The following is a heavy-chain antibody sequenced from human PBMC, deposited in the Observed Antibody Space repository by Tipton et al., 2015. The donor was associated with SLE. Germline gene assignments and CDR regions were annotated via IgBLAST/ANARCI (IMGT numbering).Heavy chain of an antibody. CDR3: ARVLYYYDSSGSTGAFDI. J-gene: IGHJ3*02. Sequence: LSLTCTVSGGSISSGDYYWSWIRQPPGKGLEWIGYIYYSGSTYYNPSLKSRVTISVDTSKNQFSLKLSSVTAADTAVYYCARVLYYYDSSGSTGAFDIWGQGTMVTVSS. CDR1: GGSISSGDYY. V-gene: IGHV4-30-4*01. D-gene: IGHD3-22*01. CDR2: IYYSGST.